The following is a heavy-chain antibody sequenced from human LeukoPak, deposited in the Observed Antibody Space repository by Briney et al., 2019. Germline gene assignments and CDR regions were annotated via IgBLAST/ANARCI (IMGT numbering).Heavy chain of an antibody. D-gene: IGHD6-13*01. Sequence: GASVTVSFTASGYTFTSYGISWVRQAPGQGLEWMGWISAYNGNTNYAQKLQGRVTMTTDTSTSTAYMELRSLRSDDTAVYYCVRAQQLVPFDYWGQGTLLTVSS. V-gene: IGHV1-18*01. CDR1: GYTFTSYG. J-gene: IGHJ4*02. CDR2: ISAYNGNT. CDR3: VRAQQLVPFDY.